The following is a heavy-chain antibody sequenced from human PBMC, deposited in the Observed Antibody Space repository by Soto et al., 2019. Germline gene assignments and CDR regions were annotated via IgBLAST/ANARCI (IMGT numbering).Heavy chain of an antibody. Sequence: PSETLSLTCAVSGYSISSGYYWGWIRQPPGKGLEWIGSIYHSGSTYYNPSLKSRVTISVDTSKNQFSLKLSSVTAADTAVYYCAGVPAAMNDYYYYGMDVSSQGTTVTVSS. V-gene: IGHV4-38-2*01. CDR2: IYHSGST. CDR3: AGVPAAMNDYYYYGMDV. CDR1: GYSISSGYY. J-gene: IGHJ6*02. D-gene: IGHD2-2*01.